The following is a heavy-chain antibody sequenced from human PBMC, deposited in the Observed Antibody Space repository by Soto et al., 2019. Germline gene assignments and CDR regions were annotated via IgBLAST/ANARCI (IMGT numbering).Heavy chain of an antibody. Sequence: SLKLSSRAYGCTFDDYAMHWVLQVPGKGLDWVSGISWNSGGIVYADSVKGRFTISRDNAKNSMYMQMNILRAEDTALYYCAKGGYSYCRNWVDYWRQGTLVTVSS. D-gene: IGHD5-18*01. CDR1: GCTFDDYA. CDR3: AKGGYSYCRNWVDY. J-gene: IGHJ5*01. CDR2: ISWNSGGI. V-gene: IGHV3-9*01.